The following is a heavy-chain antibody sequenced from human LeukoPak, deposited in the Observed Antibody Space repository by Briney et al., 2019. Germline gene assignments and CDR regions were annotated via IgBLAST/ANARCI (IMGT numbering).Heavy chain of an antibody. CDR1: GYTITNNY. CDR2: INPSGTGT. Sequence: ASVKVSCKASGYTITNNYMHWVRQAPGQGLEWMGVINPSGTGTSYAQKFQGRVTMTRDTSTSTLYMEPSSLRSEDTAFYYCATDHSMADTAWWFDPWGQGTLVTVSS. D-gene: IGHD5-24*01. V-gene: IGHV1-46*01. J-gene: IGHJ5*02. CDR3: ATDHSMADTAWWFDP.